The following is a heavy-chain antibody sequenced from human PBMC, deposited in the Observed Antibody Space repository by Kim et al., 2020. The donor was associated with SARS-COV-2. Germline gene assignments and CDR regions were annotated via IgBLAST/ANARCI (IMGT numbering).Heavy chain of an antibody. Sequence: TYAQGFTGRFVVSLDTSVSTAYLQISSLKAEDTAVYYCAREIVGATIWFDPWGQGTLVTVSS. V-gene: IGHV7-4-1*02. CDR3: AREIVGATIWFDP. D-gene: IGHD1-26*01. J-gene: IGHJ5*02.